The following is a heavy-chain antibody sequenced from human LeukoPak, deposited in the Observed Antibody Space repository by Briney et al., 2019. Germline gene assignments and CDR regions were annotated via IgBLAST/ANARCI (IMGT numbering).Heavy chain of an antibody. CDR1: GFTVSSNY. V-gene: IGHV3-53*01. CDR2: IYSGGST. D-gene: IGHD6-13*01. CDR3: ASTGGSSWPYDAFDI. Sequence: LSGGSLRLSGAASGFTVSSNYMSWVRQAPGKGLEWVSVIYSGGSTYYADSVKGRFTISRDNSKNTLYLQMNSLRAEDTAVYYCASTGGSSWPYDAFDIWGQGTMVTVSS. J-gene: IGHJ3*02.